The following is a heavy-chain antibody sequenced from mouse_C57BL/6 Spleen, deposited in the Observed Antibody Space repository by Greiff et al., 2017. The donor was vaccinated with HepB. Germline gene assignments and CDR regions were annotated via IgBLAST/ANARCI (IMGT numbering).Heavy chain of an antibody. Sequence: LQESGAELVRPGASVKMSCKASGYTFTSYNMHWVKQTPRQGLEWIGAIYPGNGDTSYNQKFKGKATLTVDKSSSTAYMQLSSLTSEDSAVYFCARFLYYGNSGAMDYWGQGTSVTVSS. CDR3: ARFLYYGNSGAMDY. D-gene: IGHD2-1*01. CDR2: IYPGNGDT. V-gene: IGHV1-12*01. CDR1: GYTFTSYN. J-gene: IGHJ4*01.